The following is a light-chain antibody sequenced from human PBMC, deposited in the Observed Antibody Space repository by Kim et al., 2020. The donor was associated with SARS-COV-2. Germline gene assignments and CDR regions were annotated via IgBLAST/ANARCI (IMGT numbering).Light chain of an antibody. CDR1: SSNIGSND. V-gene: IGLV1-47*02. CDR2: HDD. J-gene: IGLJ3*02. CDR3: ATWDASLEAWV. Sequence: GQSVYISCSGSSSNIGSNDIHWYHVLPGPAPNLLIYHDDRWPSGCPDRFVASKSGTSASLVLSCLLSAEEADEYCATWDASLEAWVFGGGTQLTVL.